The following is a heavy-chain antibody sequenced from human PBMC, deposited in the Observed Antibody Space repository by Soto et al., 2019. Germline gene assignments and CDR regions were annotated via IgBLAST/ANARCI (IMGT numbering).Heavy chain of an antibody. V-gene: IGHV3-48*01. CDR3: ARDHYDSSGYYENFDY. Sequence: EVQLVESGGGLVQPGGSLRLSCAASGFTFSSYSMNWVRQAPGKGLEWVSYISSSSSTIYYADSVKGRFTISRDNAKNSLYPQMNSLRAEDTAVYYCARDHYDSSGYYENFDYWGQGTLVTVSS. CDR1: GFTFSSYS. J-gene: IGHJ4*02. CDR2: ISSSSSTI. D-gene: IGHD3-22*01.